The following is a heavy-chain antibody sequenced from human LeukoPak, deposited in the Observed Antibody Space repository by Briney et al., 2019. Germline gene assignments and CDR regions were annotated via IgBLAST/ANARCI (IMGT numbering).Heavy chain of an antibody. Sequence: GGSLRLSCAASGFTFDDYAMHWVRQAPGKGLEWVSYISNRGSTVYNADSVKGRFTISRDNAKNSLYLQMNSLRAEDTAVYYCAKARGIAAAGPRMDYWGQGTLVTVSS. V-gene: IGHV3-48*03. J-gene: IGHJ4*02. CDR2: ISNRGSTV. CDR3: AKARGIAAAGPRMDY. D-gene: IGHD6-13*01. CDR1: GFTFDDYA.